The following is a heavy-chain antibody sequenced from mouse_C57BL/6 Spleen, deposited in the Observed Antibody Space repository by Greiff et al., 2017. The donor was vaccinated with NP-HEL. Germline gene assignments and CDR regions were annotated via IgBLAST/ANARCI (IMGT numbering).Heavy chain of an antibody. CDR3: ATFYEGYYAMDY. CDR2: ISDGGSYT. CDR1: GFTFSSYA. V-gene: IGHV5-4*03. D-gene: IGHD2-3*01. J-gene: IGHJ4*01. Sequence: EVKVVESGGGLVKPGGSLKLSCAASGFTFSSYAMSWVRQTPEKRLEWVATISDGGSYTYYPDNVKGRFTISRDNAKNNLYLQMSHLKSEDTAMYHCATFYEGYYAMDYWGQGTSVTVSS.